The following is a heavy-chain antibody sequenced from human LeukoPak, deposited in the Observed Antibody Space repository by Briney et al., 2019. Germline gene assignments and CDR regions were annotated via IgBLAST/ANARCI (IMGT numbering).Heavy chain of an antibody. D-gene: IGHD3-9*01. CDR3: ARELVRHGYDILTGYYRAFDY. V-gene: IGHV1-46*01. CDR2: INPSGGST. J-gene: IGHJ4*02. Sequence: GASVKVSCKASGYTFTSYYVHWVRQAPGQGLEWMGIINPSGGSTSYAQKFQGRVTMTRDTSTSTVYMELSSLRSEDTAVYYCARELVRHGYDILTGYYRAFDYWGQGTLVTVSS. CDR1: GYTFTSYY.